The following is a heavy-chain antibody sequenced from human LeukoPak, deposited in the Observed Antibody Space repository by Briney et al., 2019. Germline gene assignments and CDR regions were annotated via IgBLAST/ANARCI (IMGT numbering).Heavy chain of an antibody. J-gene: IGHJ4*02. CDR2: IWYDGSNK. V-gene: IGHV3-33*01. CDR1: GFTFISYG. CDR3: ARDSLGPVFDY. Sequence: PGRSLRLSCAASGFTFISYGIHWVRQAPGKGLEWVAVIWYDGSNKYYADSVKGRFTISRDNSKNTLYLQMNSLRAEDTAVYYCARDSLGPVFDYWGRGTLVTVSS.